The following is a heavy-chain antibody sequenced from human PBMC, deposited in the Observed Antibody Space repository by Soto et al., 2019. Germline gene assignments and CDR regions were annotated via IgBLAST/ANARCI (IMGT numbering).Heavy chain of an antibody. CDR1: GYTFTGYY. J-gene: IGHJ6*02. D-gene: IGHD2-2*01. CDR2: INPQTGGT. V-gene: IGHV1-2*02. CDR3: ARERYQVISDGMDV. Sequence: ASVKVSCKASGYTFTGYYIHWVREAPGQGLEWMGWINPQTGGTSYAQKFQGRVTLSRDTSINTAYLELSRLTFDDAAVYFCARERYQVISDGMDVWGQGTTVTVSS.